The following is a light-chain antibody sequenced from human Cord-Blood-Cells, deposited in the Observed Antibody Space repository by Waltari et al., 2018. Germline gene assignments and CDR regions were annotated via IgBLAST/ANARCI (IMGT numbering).Light chain of an antibody. CDR3: QQLNSYPT. V-gene: IGKV1-9*01. Sequence: DIQLTQSPSFLSASVGDRVTITCRASQGISSYLAWYQQKPGKAPKLLIYAASTLQSGVPSRFSGSGSGTESTLTISSLQPEDFATYYCQQLNSYPTFGGGTKVEIK. CDR1: QGISSY. J-gene: IGKJ4*01. CDR2: AAS.